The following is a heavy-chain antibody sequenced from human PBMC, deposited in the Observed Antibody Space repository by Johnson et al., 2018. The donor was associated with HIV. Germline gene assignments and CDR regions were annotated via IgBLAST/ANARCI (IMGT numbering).Heavy chain of an antibody. J-gene: IGHJ3*02. CDR1: GFTFSSYA. CDR2: ISSNGGST. D-gene: IGHD3-22*01. Sequence: VQLVESGGGLVQPGGSLRLSCAASGFTFSSYAMHWVRQAPGKGLEYVSTISSNGGSTYYANSVKGRFTISRDNSKNTLYLQMGSLRAEDMAVYYCARVRTLDSSGGDDAFDIWGQGTMVTVSS. V-gene: IGHV3-64*01. CDR3: ARVRTLDSSGGDDAFDI.